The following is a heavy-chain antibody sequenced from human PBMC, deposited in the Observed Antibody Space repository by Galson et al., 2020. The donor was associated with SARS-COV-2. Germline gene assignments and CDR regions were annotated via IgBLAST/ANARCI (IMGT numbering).Heavy chain of an antibody. D-gene: IGHD3-16*02. CDR2: IYYSGRT. CDR3: ARAGELSLYFESLFDY. CDR1: GGSINGGSYY. Sequence: SETLSLTCTVSGGSINGGSYYWGWIRQPPGKGLEWIGSIYYSGRTYYNASLKSRVTISVDTSKDQFSLRLTSVTAADTAVYYCARAGELSLYFESLFDYWGQGTQVTVSS. J-gene: IGHJ4*02. V-gene: IGHV4-39*01.